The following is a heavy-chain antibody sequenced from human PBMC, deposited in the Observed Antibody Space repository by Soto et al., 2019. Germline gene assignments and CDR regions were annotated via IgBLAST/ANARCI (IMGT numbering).Heavy chain of an antibody. D-gene: IGHD1-7*01. V-gene: IGHV4-34*01. Sequence: SETLSLTCAVYGGSFSGYYWSWIRQPPGKGLEWIGEINHSGSTNYNPSLKSRVTISVDTSKNQFSLKLSSVTAADTAVYYCARARITGTTFLPPDPWGQGTLVTVSS. CDR1: GGSFSGYY. J-gene: IGHJ5*02. CDR3: ARARITGTTFLPPDP. CDR2: INHSGST.